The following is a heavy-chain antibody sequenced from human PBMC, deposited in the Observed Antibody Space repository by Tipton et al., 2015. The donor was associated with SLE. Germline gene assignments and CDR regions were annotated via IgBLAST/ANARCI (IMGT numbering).Heavy chain of an antibody. CDR1: GGSFSGYY. V-gene: IGHV4-34*01. Sequence: LRLSCAVYGGSFSGYYWSWIRQPPGKGLEWIGEINHSGSTNYNPSLKSRVTISVDTSKNQFSLKLSSVTAADTAVYYCARDGAFGGSGSWGWFDPWGQGTLVTVSS. CDR3: ARDGAFGGSGSWGWFDP. J-gene: IGHJ5*02. CDR2: INHSGST. D-gene: IGHD3-10*01.